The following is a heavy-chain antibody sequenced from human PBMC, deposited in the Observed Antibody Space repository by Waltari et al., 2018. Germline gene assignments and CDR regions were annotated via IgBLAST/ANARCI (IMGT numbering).Heavy chain of an antibody. D-gene: IGHD3-10*01. CDR1: GFTVSSNY. J-gene: IGHJ6*02. Sequence: EVQLVESGGGLIQPGGSLRLSCAASGFTVSSNYMSWVRQAPGKGLEWVSVIYSGGSTYYADSVKGRFTISRDNSKNTLYLQMNSLRAEDTAVYYCARARGSGSYYNIVSYYGMDVWGQGTTVTVSS. V-gene: IGHV3-53*01. CDR2: IYSGGST. CDR3: ARARGSGSYYNIVSYYGMDV.